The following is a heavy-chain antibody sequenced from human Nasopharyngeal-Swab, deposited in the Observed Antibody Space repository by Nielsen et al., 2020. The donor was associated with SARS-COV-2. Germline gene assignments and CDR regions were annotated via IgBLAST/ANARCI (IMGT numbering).Heavy chain of an antibody. V-gene: IGHV3-30*04. J-gene: IGHJ4*02. Sequence: GGSLRLSCAASGFTFSSYAMHWVRQAPGKGLEWVAVISYDGSNKYYADSVKGRFTISRDNSKNTLYLQMNSLRAEDTALYYCAKDIGIAARPFYFDYWGQGTLVTVSS. CDR3: AKDIGIAARPFYFDY. CDR1: GFTFSSYA. D-gene: IGHD6-6*01. CDR2: ISYDGSNK.